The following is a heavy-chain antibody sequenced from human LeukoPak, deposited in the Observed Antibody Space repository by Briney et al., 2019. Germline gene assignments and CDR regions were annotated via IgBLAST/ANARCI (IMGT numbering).Heavy chain of an antibody. J-gene: IGHJ4*02. CDR1: GFTFSSYA. CDR3: ARPRDSGWSKTWDY. Sequence: PGGSLRLSCAASGFTFSSYAMSWVRQAPGKGLEWVANIKQDGSEKYYVDSVKGRFTISRDNAQNSLYLQMNSLRAEDTAVYYCARPRDSGWSKTWDYWGQGTLVTVSS. D-gene: IGHD6-13*01. CDR2: IKQDGSEK. V-gene: IGHV3-7*03.